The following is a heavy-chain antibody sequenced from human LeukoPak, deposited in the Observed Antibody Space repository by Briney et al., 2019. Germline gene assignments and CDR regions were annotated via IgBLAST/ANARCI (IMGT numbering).Heavy chain of an antibody. J-gene: IGHJ4*02. D-gene: IGHD3-3*01. V-gene: IGHV3-48*01. CDR1: GFTFSSYS. CDR3: ARGRIRFLEWLLDYFDY. CDR2: ISSSSSTI. Sequence: GGSLRLPCAASGFTFSSYSMNWVRQAPGKGLEWVSYISSSSSTIYYADSVKGRFTISRDNAKNSLYLQMNSLRAEDTAVYYCARGRIRFLEWLLDYFDYWGQGTLVTVSS.